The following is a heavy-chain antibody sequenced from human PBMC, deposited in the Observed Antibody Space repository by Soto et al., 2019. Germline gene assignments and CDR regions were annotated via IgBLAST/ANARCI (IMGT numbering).Heavy chain of an antibody. J-gene: IGHJ4*02. Sequence: LRLSCAASGFSFSSFAMSWGRQAPGKGLGWVSAISGGGGSTYYADSVSGRFSIYKDTSRNTLYLQIDNLRVEDTAIYRCAKDLRYSSSYCSHNSWRRGTLGTV. CDR1: GFSFSSFA. V-gene: IGHV3-23*01. D-gene: IGHD2-2*01. CDR3: AKDLRYSSSYCSHNS. CDR2: ISGGGGST.